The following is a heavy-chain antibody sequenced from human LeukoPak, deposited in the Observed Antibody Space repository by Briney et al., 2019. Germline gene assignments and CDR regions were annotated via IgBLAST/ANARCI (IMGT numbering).Heavy chain of an antibody. D-gene: IGHD5-24*01. Sequence: GGSLRLSCAASGFTVSSNYMSWVRQAPGKGLEWVSVIYSGGSTYYADSVKGRFTISRDNSKNTLYLQMNSLRAEDTAVYYCARVVMATNPHWYFDLWGRGTLVTVSS. CDR3: ARVVMATNPHWYFDL. V-gene: IGHV3-66*01. J-gene: IGHJ2*01. CDR2: IYSGGST. CDR1: GFTVSSNY.